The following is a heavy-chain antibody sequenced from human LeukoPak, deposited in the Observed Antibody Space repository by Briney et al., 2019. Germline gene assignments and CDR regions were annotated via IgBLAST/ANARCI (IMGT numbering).Heavy chain of an antibody. Sequence: SETLSLTCTVSGGSISSGSYYWSWIRQPAGKGLEWIGRIYTSGSTNYNPSLKSRVTISVDTSKNQFSLKLSSVTAADTAMYYCARHTGSYPPDHWGQGTLVTVSS. J-gene: IGHJ4*02. CDR2: IYTSGST. V-gene: IGHV4-61*02. D-gene: IGHD1-26*01. CDR3: ARHTGSYPPDH. CDR1: GGSISSGSYY.